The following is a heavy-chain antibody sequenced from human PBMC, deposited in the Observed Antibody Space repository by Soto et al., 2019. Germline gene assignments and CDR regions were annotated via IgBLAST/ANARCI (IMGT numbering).Heavy chain of an antibody. V-gene: IGHV1-69*13. Sequence: GASVKVSCKASGGTFSSYAISWVRQAPGQGLEWMGGIIPIFGTANYAQKFQGRVTITADESTSTAYMELSSLRSEDTAEYYCARDGAYYYGSGSYPVQHWGQGTLVTVSS. CDR2: IIPIFGTA. CDR1: GGTFSSYA. J-gene: IGHJ1*01. D-gene: IGHD3-10*01. CDR3: ARDGAYYYGSGSYPVQH.